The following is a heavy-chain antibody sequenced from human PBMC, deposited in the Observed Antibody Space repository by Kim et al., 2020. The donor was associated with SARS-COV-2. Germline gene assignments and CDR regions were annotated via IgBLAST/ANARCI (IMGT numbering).Heavy chain of an antibody. CDR3: VTAKVVRGGMY. CDR1: GFTFRIYA. Sequence: GGSLRLSCSASGFTFRIYAMHWVRQAPGKGLEYVSAISINWGSTYYADSVKGRFTISRDNSKNTLYLQMSSLRAEDTAVYYCVTAKVVRGGMYWGQGTLVTVSA. D-gene: IGHD3-10*01. J-gene: IGHJ4*02. CDR2: ISINWGST. V-gene: IGHV3-64D*06.